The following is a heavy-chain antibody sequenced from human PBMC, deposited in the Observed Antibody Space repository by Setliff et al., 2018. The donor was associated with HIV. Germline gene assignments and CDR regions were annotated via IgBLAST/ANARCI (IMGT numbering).Heavy chain of an antibody. CDR3: AKNFYSSPWSPLDY. Sequence: GGSLRLSCAASGFTFSNYGMHWVRQAPGKGLEWVAFIRYDGSDKYYADSVKGRFTISRDNSKNTLYLQMNTLRIEDTAVYYCAKNFYSSPWSPLDYWGQGTLVTVSS. CDR1: GFTFSNYG. D-gene: IGHD6-19*01. V-gene: IGHV3-30*02. CDR2: IRYDGSDK. J-gene: IGHJ4*02.